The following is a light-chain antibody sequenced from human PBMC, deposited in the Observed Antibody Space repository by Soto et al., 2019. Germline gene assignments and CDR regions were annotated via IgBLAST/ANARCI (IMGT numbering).Light chain of an antibody. CDR1: SSDVGSYNL. V-gene: IGLV2-23*02. CDR3: CSYAGSSTFPYV. Sequence: QSVLTQPASVSGSPGQSITISCTGTSSDVGSYNLVSWYQHHPGKAPKLMIYEVSKRPSGVSNRSSGSKSGNTASLTISGLQAEDEADYCCCSYAGSSTFPYVFGTGTKVTVL. J-gene: IGLJ1*01. CDR2: EVS.